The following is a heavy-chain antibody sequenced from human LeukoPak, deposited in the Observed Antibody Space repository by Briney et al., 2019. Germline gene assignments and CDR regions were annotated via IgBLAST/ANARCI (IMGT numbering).Heavy chain of an antibody. Sequence: PGGSLRLSCTASGFNFGIYGMHWVRQAPGKGLEWVAVMWDDGTNEYYVESVKGRFTISRDNGKRTLYLQMNSLRVEDTAVYYCARDGVAGGFDYWGQGTLVTVSS. V-gene: IGHV3-33*01. J-gene: IGHJ4*02. CDR2: MWDDGTNE. D-gene: IGHD2-15*01. CDR1: GFNFGIYG. CDR3: ARDGVAGGFDY.